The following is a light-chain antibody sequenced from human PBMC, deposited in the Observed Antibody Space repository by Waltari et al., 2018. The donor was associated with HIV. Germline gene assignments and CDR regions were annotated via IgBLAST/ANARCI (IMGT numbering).Light chain of an antibody. J-gene: IGLJ2*01. CDR1: SSNIGATYG. Sequence: QSVLTQPPSVSGAPGQRVTISCTGSSSNIGATYGAHWYQLFPGTAPKLLIHSNNQRPSGVPDRFSGSKSGTSASLAISGLQSEDEADYYCAAWDDSLNGHVVFGGGTKLTVL. CDR2: SNN. V-gene: IGLV1-44*01. CDR3: AAWDDSLNGHVV.